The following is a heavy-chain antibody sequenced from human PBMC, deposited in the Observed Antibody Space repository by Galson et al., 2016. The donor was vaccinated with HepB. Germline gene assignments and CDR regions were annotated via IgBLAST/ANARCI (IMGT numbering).Heavy chain of an antibody. Sequence: SLRLSCAASGFTVSNNYMSWVRQAPGKGLEWVSVIYSGGSTYYADSVKGRFTISRDNSKNTLYLRMDSLRVEDTATYHCTKRCMTNTCHNADDFWGQGTLVTVSS. CDR3: TKRCMTNTCHNADDF. V-gene: IGHV3-53*01. J-gene: IGHJ4*02. D-gene: IGHD2-8*01. CDR1: GFTVSNNY. CDR2: IYSGGST.